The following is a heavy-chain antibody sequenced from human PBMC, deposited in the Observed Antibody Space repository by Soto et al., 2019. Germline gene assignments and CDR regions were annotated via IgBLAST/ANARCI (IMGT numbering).Heavy chain of an antibody. J-gene: IGHJ4*02. V-gene: IGHV3-33*01. CDR2: IWYDGSNK. D-gene: IGHD1-20*01. CDR3: ARERYDSTGYYFDY. Sequence: GGSLILSCAASGFTFSSYAMHWVRQAPGKGLEWVAVIWYDGSNKYYADSVKGRFTISRDNSKNTLYLQMNSLRAEDTAVYYCARERYDSTGYYFDYWGQGTPVTAPQ. CDR1: GFTFSSYA.